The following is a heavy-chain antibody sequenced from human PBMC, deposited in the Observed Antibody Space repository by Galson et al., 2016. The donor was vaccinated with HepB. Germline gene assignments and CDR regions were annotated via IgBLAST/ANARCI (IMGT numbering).Heavy chain of an antibody. D-gene: IGHD6-13*01. CDR1: GYTFIAYY. V-gene: IGHV1-2*02. Sequence: SVKVSCKASGYTFIAYYMHWVRQAPGQDLEWMGWINPNSGGTNFAQKFQGRVTMTRDTSITTAYMELSRLRSDDTAIYYCARDMGGLIAAAGTLDYWGQGTLVTVSS. J-gene: IGHJ4*02. CDR3: ARDMGGLIAAAGTLDY. CDR2: INPNSGGT.